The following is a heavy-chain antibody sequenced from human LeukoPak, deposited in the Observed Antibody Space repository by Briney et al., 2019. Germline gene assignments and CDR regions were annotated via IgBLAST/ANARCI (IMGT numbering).Heavy chain of an antibody. CDR1: GGSISSGGYY. CDR3: ARGAIVPLPSAKEPYYFDS. CDR2: IYHSGST. V-gene: IGHV4-30-2*05. Sequence: KPSQTLSLTCTVSGGSISSGGYYWSWIRQPPGKGLEWIGYIYHSGSTYYNPSLKSRVTISVDTSKSQFSLKLTSVTAEDTAVYFCARGAIVPLPSAKEPYYFDSWGQGTRVTVSS. J-gene: IGHJ4*02. D-gene: IGHD2-2*01.